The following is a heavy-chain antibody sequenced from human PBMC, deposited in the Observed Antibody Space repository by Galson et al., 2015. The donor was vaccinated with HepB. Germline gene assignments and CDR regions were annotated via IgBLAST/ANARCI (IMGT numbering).Heavy chain of an antibody. Sequence: SLRLSCAASGFTFSGYAMSWVRQAPGKGLEWVSAISGSGGSTYYADSVKGRFTISRDNSKNTLYLQMNSLRAEDTAVYYCAKDSDYDILTVLDAFDIWGQGTMVTVSS. CDR2: ISGSGGST. J-gene: IGHJ3*02. V-gene: IGHV3-23*01. CDR3: AKDSDYDILTVLDAFDI. CDR1: GFTFSGYA. D-gene: IGHD3-9*01.